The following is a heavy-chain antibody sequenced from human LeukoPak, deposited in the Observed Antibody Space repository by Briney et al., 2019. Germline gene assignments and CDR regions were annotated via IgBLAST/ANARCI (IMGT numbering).Heavy chain of an antibody. D-gene: IGHD3-22*01. V-gene: IGHV3-9*03. J-gene: IGHJ3*02. CDR3: AKDMSYYDSSGYAFDI. CDR2: ICWNSCSI. CDR1: GFTFDDYD. Sequence: GGSLRLSCAASGFTFDDYDMQWVRQATGKGVEGVSGICWNSCSIGYPDSVKGPFTISRDNSNNSLYLQMNSLRAEDMALYYCAKDMSYYDSSGYAFDIWGQGTMVTVSS.